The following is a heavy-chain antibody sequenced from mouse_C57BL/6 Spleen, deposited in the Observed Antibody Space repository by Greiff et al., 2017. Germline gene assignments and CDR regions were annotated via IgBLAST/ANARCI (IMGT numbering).Heavy chain of an antibody. CDR3: ASTMVTTGFGY. Sequence: QVQLQQPGAELVKPGASVKLSCKASGYTFTSYWMHWVKQRPGQGLEWIGMIHPNSGSTNYNEKFKSKATLTVDKSSSTAYMQLISLTSEDSAVYYCASTMVTTGFGYWGQGTLVTVSA. J-gene: IGHJ3*01. CDR2: IHPNSGST. V-gene: IGHV1-64*01. D-gene: IGHD2-2*01. CDR1: GYTFTSYW.